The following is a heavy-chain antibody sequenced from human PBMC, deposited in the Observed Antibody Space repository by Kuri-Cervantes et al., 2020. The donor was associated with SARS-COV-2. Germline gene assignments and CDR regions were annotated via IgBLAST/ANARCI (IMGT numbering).Heavy chain of an antibody. CDR1: GFTFSSYS. Sequence: GESLKISCAASGFTFSSYSMNRVRQAPGKGLEWVSSISSSSSYIYYADSVKGRFTISRDNAKNSLYLQMNSLRAEDTAVYYCARDSSGYYRLDYWGQGTLVTVSS. CDR2: ISSSSSYI. V-gene: IGHV3-21*01. D-gene: IGHD3-22*01. J-gene: IGHJ4*02. CDR3: ARDSSGYYRLDY.